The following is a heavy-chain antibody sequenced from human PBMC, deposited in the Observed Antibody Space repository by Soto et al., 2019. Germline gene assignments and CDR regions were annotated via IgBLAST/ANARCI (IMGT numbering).Heavy chain of an antibody. V-gene: IGHV3-23*01. Sequence: GGSLRLSCAASVFTFSTYAMSWFCQAPGKGLEWVSAISAGGGSTYYADSVNGRFTISRDSSINMLYLQMNSLRTEDTAVYYCAHPRGYGVFDAYDFWGQGAMVTVS. CDR2: ISAGGGST. D-gene: IGHD4-17*01. J-gene: IGHJ3*01. CDR3: AHPRGYGVFDAYDF. CDR1: VFTFSTYA.